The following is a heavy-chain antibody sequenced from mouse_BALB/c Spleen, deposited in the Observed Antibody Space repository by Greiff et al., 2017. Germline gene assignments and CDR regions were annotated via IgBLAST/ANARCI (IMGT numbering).Heavy chain of an antibody. CDR2: ISNLAYSI. D-gene: IGHD2-1*01. J-gene: IGHJ2*01. V-gene: IGHV5-15*02. Sequence: EVKVVESGGGLVQPGGSRKLSCAASGFTFSDYGMAWVRQAPGKGPEWVAFISNLAYSIYYADTVTGRFTISRENAKNTLYLEMSSLRSEDTAMYYCARSGMRYGNYYFDYWGQGTTLTVSS. CDR1: GFTFSDYG. CDR3: ARSGMRYGNYYFDY.